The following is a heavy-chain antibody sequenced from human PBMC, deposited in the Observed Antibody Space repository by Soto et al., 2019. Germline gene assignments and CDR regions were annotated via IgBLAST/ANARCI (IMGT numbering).Heavy chain of an antibody. D-gene: IGHD2-15*01. CDR2: ISSSSSYI. CDR3: ATLLIKSATTPQSRYHFDF. J-gene: IGHJ4*01. V-gene: IGHV3-21*02. Sequence: EVQLVESGGGLVTPGGSLRLSCAASGFTFTSYTMNWVRQAPGKGLECVASISSSSSYIFYTDSVSGRFTISINNAGNSLFLQMNSLRADDTAVDYCATLLIKSATTPQSRYHFDFWGQGTLVTVSS. CDR1: GFTFTSYT.